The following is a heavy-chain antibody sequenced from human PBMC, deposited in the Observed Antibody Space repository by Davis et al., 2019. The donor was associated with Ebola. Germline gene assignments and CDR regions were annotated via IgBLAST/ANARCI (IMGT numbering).Heavy chain of an antibody. CDR2: IISNSGDT. CDR3: ARGHNYGFEY. V-gene: IGHV1-2*06. CDR1: GYTFTGYN. J-gene: IGHJ4*02. Sequence: ASVPVSCKASGYTFTGYNIHWVRQAPGHGLEWMGRIISNSGDTNYAQNFQGRVTMTRDTSISTAYMELSRLTSDDTAVYSCARGHNYGFEYWGQGTLVTVSS. D-gene: IGHD5-18*01.